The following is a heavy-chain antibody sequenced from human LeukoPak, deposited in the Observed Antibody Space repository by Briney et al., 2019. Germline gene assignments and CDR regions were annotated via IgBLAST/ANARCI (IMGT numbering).Heavy chain of an antibody. D-gene: IGHD1-26*01. CDR3: ASLYDIVGTTVDY. V-gene: IGHV1-2*06. CDR2: IDPNTGGT. CDR1: GYTFTNYY. J-gene: IGHJ4*02. Sequence: ASVKVSCKTSGYTFTNYYIHWVRQAPGQGLEWMGRIDPNTGGTKSAKNFQGRVTMTRDTSISAAYMALSGLRSDDTAVYYCASLYDIVGTTVDYWGQGTLVTVSS.